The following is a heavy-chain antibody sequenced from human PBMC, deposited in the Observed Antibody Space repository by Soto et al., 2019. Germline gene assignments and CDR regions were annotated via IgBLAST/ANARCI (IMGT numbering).Heavy chain of an antibody. J-gene: IGHJ4*02. CDR1: GYTFTSYG. Sequence: QVQLVQSGAEVKKPGASVKVSCEASGYTFTSYGISWVRQAPGQGLEWMGWISAYNGNTNYAQKLQGRVTMTTDTSTSTAYMELRSLRSDDTAVYYCARDRMEVLRFLEWPDFDYWGQGTLVTVSS. CDR2: ISAYNGNT. D-gene: IGHD3-3*01. CDR3: ARDRMEVLRFLEWPDFDY. V-gene: IGHV1-18*01.